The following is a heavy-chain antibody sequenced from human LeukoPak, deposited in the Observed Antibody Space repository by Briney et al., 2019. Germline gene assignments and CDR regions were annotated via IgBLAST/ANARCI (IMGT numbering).Heavy chain of an antibody. J-gene: IGHJ4*02. CDR3: ARGSGSYHTAYMN. Sequence: GEPRKSSCNGSGYSFTSYWIGGARQVPGKGLEWMGIIYPGDSDTRYRPSFQGQVTISADKSLSTAYLQWSSLKASDTAMYYCARGSGSYHTAYMNWGQGSPVTVSS. CDR2: IYPGDSDT. V-gene: IGHV5-51*01. CDR1: GYSFTSYW. D-gene: IGHD1-26*01.